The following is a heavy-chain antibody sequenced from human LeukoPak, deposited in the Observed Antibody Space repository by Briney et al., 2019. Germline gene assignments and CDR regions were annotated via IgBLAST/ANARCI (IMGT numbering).Heavy chain of an antibody. D-gene: IGHD6-6*01. CDR1: GYSFTSYW. Sequence: GESLKISCKGSGYSFTSYWIGWVRQMPGKGLEWMGIIYPGDSDTRYSPSFQGQVTISADKSISTAYLQWSSLKASDTAMYYCARHSGYSSSSPRPGYYYYYYMDVWGKGTTVTVSS. CDR3: ARHSGYSSSSPRPGYYYYYYMDV. J-gene: IGHJ6*03. CDR2: IYPGDSDT. V-gene: IGHV5-51*01.